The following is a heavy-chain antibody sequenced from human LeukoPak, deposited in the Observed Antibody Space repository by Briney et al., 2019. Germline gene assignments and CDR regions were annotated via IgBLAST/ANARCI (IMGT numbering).Heavy chain of an antibody. CDR2: IKQDGSEK. CDR1: GFTFSSYW. Sequence: GGSLRLSCAASGFTFSSYWMSWVRQAPGKGLEWVANIKQDGSEKYYVDSVKGRFTISRDNAKNSLYLQMNSLRAEDTAVYYCARSPAPLYYDYVWGSYRYESFELRHLDYRGQGTLVTVSS. CDR3: ARSPAPLYYDYVWGSYRYESFELRHLDY. D-gene: IGHD3-16*02. J-gene: IGHJ4*02. V-gene: IGHV3-7*01.